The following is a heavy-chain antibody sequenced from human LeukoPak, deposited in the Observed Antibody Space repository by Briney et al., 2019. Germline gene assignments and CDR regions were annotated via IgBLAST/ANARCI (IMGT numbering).Heavy chain of an antibody. Sequence: GGSLTLSCTASGFTFSTYTINWVRQAPGKGLEWVSSISSSSSYIYYADSVKGRFTISRDNAKNSLYLQMNSLRAEDTAVYYCARDYMYYYDSSGYYYPGTFDYWGQGTLVTVSS. CDR2: ISSSSSYI. CDR1: GFTFSTYT. CDR3: ARDYMYYYDSSGYYYPGTFDY. V-gene: IGHV3-21*01. J-gene: IGHJ4*02. D-gene: IGHD3-22*01.